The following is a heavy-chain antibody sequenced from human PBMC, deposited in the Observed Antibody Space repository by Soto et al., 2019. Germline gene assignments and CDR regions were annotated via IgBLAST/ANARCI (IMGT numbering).Heavy chain of an antibody. V-gene: IGHV5-10-1*01. J-gene: IGHJ6*02. D-gene: IGHD2-15*01. Sequence: GESLKISCKGSGYSFTSYWISWVRQMPGKGLEWMGRIDPSDSYTNYSPSFQGHVTISADKSISTAYLQWSSLKASDTAMYYCARQEDIVIRGYYYGMDVWGHGTTVTVS. CDR3: ARQEDIVIRGYYYGMDV. CDR1: GYSFTSYW. CDR2: IDPSDSYT.